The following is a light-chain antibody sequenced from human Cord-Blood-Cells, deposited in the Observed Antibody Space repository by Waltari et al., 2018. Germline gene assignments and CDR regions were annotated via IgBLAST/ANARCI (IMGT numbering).Light chain of an antibody. CDR1: QSLLHSNGYNY. CDR3: MQALQTPFT. J-gene: IGKJ3*01. Sequence: DIVMTQSPLSLPVTPGEPASISCRYSQSLLHSNGYNYLDWYLQKPGQSPQLLIYLGSNRASGVPDRFSGSGSGTDFTLKIIRVEAEDVGVYYCMQALQTPFTFGPGTKVDIK. CDR2: LGS. V-gene: IGKV2-28*01.